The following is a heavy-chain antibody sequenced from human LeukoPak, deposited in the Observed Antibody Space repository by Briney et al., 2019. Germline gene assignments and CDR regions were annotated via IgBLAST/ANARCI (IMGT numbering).Heavy chain of an antibody. CDR1: GGSFSGYY. CDR2: INHSGST. V-gene: IGHV4-34*01. Sequence: PSETLSLTCAVYGGSFSGYYWSWIRQPPGKGLEWIGEINHSGSTNYNPSLKSRVTISVDTSKNQFSLKLSSVTAADTAVYYCARGKGTVTTHWGQGTLVTVSS. D-gene: IGHD4-17*01. J-gene: IGHJ4*02. CDR3: ARGKGTVTTH.